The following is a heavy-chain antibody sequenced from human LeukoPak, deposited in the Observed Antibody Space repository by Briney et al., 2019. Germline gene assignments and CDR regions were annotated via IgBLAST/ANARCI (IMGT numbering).Heavy chain of an antibody. CDR2: IYYSGGT. CDR1: GGSLISSSYY. J-gene: IGHJ4*02. Sequence: PSETLSLTCTVSGGSLISSSYYWGWIRQPPGNGLEWIGSIYYSGGTYYSPSLKSRVTISVDTSTNQFSLKLSSLTPAAPAVYSCARHYIGYSSSTSCYGSYYFDYWGQGTLVTVSS. V-gene: IGHV4-39*01. D-gene: IGHD2-2*01. CDR3: ARHYIGYSSSTSCYGSYYFDY.